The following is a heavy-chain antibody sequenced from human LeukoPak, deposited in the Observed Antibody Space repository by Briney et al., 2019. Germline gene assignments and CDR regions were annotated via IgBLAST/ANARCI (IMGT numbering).Heavy chain of an antibody. J-gene: IGHJ4*02. CDR3: AKDIVVVPGARWGDY. CDR1: GFTFSSYA. D-gene: IGHD2-2*01. Sequence: GGSLRLSCAASGFTFSSYAMSWVRQAPGKGLEWVSAISGSGGSTYYADSVKGRFTISRDNSKNTLYLQMNSLRAEDTAIYYCAKDIVVVPGARWGDYWGQGTLVTVSS. CDR2: ISGSGGST. V-gene: IGHV3-23*01.